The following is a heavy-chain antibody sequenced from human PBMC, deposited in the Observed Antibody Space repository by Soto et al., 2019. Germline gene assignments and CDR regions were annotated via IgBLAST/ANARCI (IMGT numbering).Heavy chain of an antibody. V-gene: IGHV3-23*01. CDR3: AKDRLLRFLEWFPEYYFDY. Sequence: HPGGSLRLSCAASGFTFSSYAMSWVRQAPGKGLEWVSAISGSGGSTYYADSVKGRFTISRDNSKNTLYLQMNSLRAEDTAVYYCAKDRLLRFLEWFPEYYFDYWGQGTLVTVSS. D-gene: IGHD3-3*01. CDR1: GFTFSSYA. CDR2: ISGSGGST. J-gene: IGHJ4*02.